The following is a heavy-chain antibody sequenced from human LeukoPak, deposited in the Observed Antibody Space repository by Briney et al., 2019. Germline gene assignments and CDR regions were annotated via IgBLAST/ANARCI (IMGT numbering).Heavy chain of an antibody. CDR1: GGSFSGYY. D-gene: IGHD6-13*01. V-gene: IGHV4-34*01. CDR2: INHSGST. J-gene: IGHJ6*03. CDR3: ARGGSAAAGLYYYYYMDV. Sequence: SETLSLTCAVYGGSFSGYYCTWIRQPPGKGLEWIGEINHSGSTNYNPSLKSRVTISVDRSKNQLSLKLSSVTAADTAVYYCARGGSAAAGLYYYYYMDVWGKGTTVTVSS.